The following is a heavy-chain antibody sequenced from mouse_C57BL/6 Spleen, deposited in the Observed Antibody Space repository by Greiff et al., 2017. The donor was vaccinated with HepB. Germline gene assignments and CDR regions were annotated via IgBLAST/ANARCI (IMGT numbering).Heavy chain of an antibody. CDR1: GYTFTDYY. Sequence: EVQLQQSGPELVKPGASVKISCKASGYTFTDYYMNWVKQSHGKSLEWIGDINPNNGGTSYNQKFKGKATLTVDKSSSTAYMELRSLTSEDSAVYYCARRGIYYGLYYFDYWGQGTTLTVSS. V-gene: IGHV1-26*01. D-gene: IGHD1-1*01. CDR3: ARRGIYYGLYYFDY. J-gene: IGHJ2*01. CDR2: INPNNGGT.